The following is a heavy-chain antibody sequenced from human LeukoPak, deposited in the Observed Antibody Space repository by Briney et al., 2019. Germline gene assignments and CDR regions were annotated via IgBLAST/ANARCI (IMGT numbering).Heavy chain of an antibody. D-gene: IGHD2-2*01. CDR3: ARRGSIVVPAAPYYYYYMDV. CDR2: IYHSGST. J-gene: IGHJ6*03. CDR1: GYSISSGYY. V-gene: IGHV4-38-2*01. Sequence: PSETLSLTCAVSGYSISSGYYWGWIRQPPGKGLEWIGSIYHSGSTYYNPSLKSRVTISVDTSKNQFSLKLSSVTAADTAVYYCARRGSIVVPAAPYYYYYMDVWGRGTTVTVSS.